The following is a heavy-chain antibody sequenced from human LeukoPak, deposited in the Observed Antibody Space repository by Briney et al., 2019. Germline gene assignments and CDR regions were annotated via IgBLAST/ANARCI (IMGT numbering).Heavy chain of an antibody. CDR1: GGSFSSYY. CDR2: IYYSGST. J-gene: IGHJ4*02. Sequence: PSETLSLPCTVSGGSFSSYYWSWLRQPPGKGREWLGYIYYSGSTNYNPSLKSRVTISLETSKNHFSPTLSSVHAAGTAVYYCGGERGIAVAGGDYWGQGTLVTVSS. CDR3: GGERGIAVAGGDY. V-gene: IGHV4-59*01. D-gene: IGHD6-19*01.